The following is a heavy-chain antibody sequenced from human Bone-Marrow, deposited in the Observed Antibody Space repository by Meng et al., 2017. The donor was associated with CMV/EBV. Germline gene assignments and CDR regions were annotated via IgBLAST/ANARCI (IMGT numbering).Heavy chain of an antibody. CDR3: ARGGGTVRFLEYLHY. D-gene: IGHD3-3*01. Sequence: ASVKVSCKTSGYTFTSYDINWVRQATGQGLEWMGWMNPNTGNTGVAQKFQDRVTMTRDTSITTAYMELSSLRSEDTAVYYCARGGGTVRFLEYLHYWGQGTLVTVSS. J-gene: IGHJ4*02. V-gene: IGHV1-8*01. CDR2: MNPNTGNT. CDR1: GYTFTSYD.